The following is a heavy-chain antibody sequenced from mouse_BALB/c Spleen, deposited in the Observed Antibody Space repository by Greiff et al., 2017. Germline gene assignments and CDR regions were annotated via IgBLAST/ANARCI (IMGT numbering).Heavy chain of an antibody. V-gene: IGHV1S29*02. CDR2: IYPYNGGT. J-gene: IGHJ3*01. Sequence: VQLQQSGPELVKPGASVKISCKASGYTFTDYNMHWVKQSHGKSLEWIGYIYPYNGGTGYNQKFKSKATLTVDNSSSTAYMELRSLTSEDSAVYYCAREGITTFAYWGQGTLVTVSA. CDR3: AREGITTFAY. D-gene: IGHD2-4*01. CDR1: GYTFTDYN.